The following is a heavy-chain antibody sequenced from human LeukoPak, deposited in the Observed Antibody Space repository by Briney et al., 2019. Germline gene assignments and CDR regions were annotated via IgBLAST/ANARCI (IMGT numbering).Heavy chain of an antibody. CDR3: ARDAATMVRGVTHFDY. CDR2: ISSSSSTI. CDR1: GFTFSSYS. J-gene: IGHJ4*02. V-gene: IGHV3-48*04. Sequence: GGSLRLSCAASGFTFSSYSMNWVRQAPGKGLEWVSYISSSSSTIYYADSVKGRFTISRDNAKNSLYLQMNSLRAEDTAVYYCARDAATMVRGVTHFDYWGQGTLVTVSS. D-gene: IGHD3-10*01.